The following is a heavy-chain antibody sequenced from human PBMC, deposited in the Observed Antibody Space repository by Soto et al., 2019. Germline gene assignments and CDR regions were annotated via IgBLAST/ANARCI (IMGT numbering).Heavy chain of an antibody. D-gene: IGHD5-12*01. CDR1: RLTFSSHG. J-gene: IGHJ4*02. Sequence: EVQLLESGGGLVQPGGSLRLSCAASRLTFSSHGLSWVRQAPGQGLEWVSDISGSGTSTYYADSVRGRFTISRDNSKNTLYLEMNSLRADDTALYYCATGGWLRHNDNWGQGTLVTVSS. CDR3: ATGGWLRHNDN. CDR2: ISGSGTST. V-gene: IGHV3-23*01.